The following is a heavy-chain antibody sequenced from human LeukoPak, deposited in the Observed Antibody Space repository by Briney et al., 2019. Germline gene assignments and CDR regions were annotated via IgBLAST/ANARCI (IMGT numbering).Heavy chain of an antibody. V-gene: IGHV3-20*04. Sequence: PGGSLRLSCAASGFTFDDYGMGWVRQAPGKGLEWVSGINWNGGSTGYADSVKGRFTISRDNAKNSLYLQMNSLRAEDTALYYCARALSGYDSSGYWAGPARYYFDYWGQGTLVTVSS. D-gene: IGHD3-22*01. CDR3: ARALSGYDSSGYWAGPARYYFDY. CDR2: INWNGGST. J-gene: IGHJ4*02. CDR1: GFTFDDYG.